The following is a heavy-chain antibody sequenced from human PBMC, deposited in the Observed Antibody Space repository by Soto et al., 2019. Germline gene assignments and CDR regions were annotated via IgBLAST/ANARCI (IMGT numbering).Heavy chain of an antibody. D-gene: IGHD3-16*01. V-gene: IGHV1-69*01. CDR3: ARDVPLNYYDGALSYYAMDV. CDR1: GGTFSSHA. Sequence: QVQLVQSGAEVKKPGSSVKVSCKASGGTFSSHAISWVRQAPGQGLEGMGGIIPFFKAANYAQKFPGRVTITADDSTSTAYMDLYSLRSEDTAVYYCARDVPLNYYDGALSYYAMDVWGQGTTVTVSS. J-gene: IGHJ6*02. CDR2: IIPFFKAA.